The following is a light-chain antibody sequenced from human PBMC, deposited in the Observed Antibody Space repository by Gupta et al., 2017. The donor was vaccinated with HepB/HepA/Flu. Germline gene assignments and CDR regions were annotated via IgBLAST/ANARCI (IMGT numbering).Light chain of an antibody. Sequence: QSVLPQPPSASGTPGQRVTISCSGSSSNIGRNTVNWYQQLPGTAPKLLIYSNNQRPSGVPDRFSGSKSGTSASLAISGLQSEDEADYYCAAWDDSLKGVFGGGTKLTVL. V-gene: IGLV1-44*01. CDR3: AAWDDSLKGV. CDR2: SNN. CDR1: SSNIGRNT. J-gene: IGLJ2*01.